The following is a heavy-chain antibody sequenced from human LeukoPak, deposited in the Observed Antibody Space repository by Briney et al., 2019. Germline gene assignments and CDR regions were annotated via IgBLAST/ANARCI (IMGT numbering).Heavy chain of an antibody. D-gene: IGHD6-13*01. V-gene: IGHV3-20*04. CDR1: GFTFDDYG. CDR3: AAYSSSWYEYYFDY. J-gene: IGHJ4*02. CDR2: INWNGGST. Sequence: PGGSLRLSCAASGFTFDDYGMSWVRQAPGKGLEWVSGINWNGGSTGYADSVKGRFTISRDNSKNTLYLQMNSLRAEDTAVYYCAAYSSSWYEYYFDYWGQGTLVTVSS.